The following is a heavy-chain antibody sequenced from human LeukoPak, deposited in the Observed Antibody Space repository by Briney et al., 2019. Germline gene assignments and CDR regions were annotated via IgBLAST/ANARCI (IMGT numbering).Heavy chain of an antibody. D-gene: IGHD4-17*01. Sequence: GGSLRLSCAASGFTFDDYAMHWVRQAPGKGLEWVSGISWNSGSIGYADSVKGRFTISRDNAKNSLYLQMNSLRAEDMALYYCAKGSDYGDYLDYWGHGTLVTVSS. V-gene: IGHV3-9*03. CDR3: AKGSDYGDYLDY. CDR1: GFTFDDYA. CDR2: ISWNSGSI. J-gene: IGHJ4*01.